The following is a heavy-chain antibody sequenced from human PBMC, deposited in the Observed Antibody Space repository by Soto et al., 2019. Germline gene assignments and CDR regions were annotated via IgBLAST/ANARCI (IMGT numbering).Heavy chain of an antibody. D-gene: IGHD3-22*01. CDR3: ARHAPRSSYDSSGHADY. J-gene: IGHJ4*02. V-gene: IGHV1-18*04. Sequence: ASVKVSFKGSGYTFTSYGISWVRQAPGQGLEWMGWISAYNGNTKYAQKLQGRVTMTTDTSTSTAYMELRSLRSDDTAVYYGARHAPRSSYDSSGHADYWGQGTLVTVSS. CDR2: ISAYNGNT. CDR1: GYTFTSYG.